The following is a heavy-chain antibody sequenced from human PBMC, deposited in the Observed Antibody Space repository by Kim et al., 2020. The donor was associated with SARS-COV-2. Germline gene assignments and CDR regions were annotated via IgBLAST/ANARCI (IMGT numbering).Heavy chain of an antibody. V-gene: IGHV3-64D*09. Sequence: GGSLRLSCSASGFTFSSYAMHWVRQAPGKGLEYVSAISSNGGSTYYADSVKGRFTISRDNSKNTLYLQMSSLRAEDTAVYYCVKADDSNLFDYWGQGTLVTVSS. J-gene: IGHJ4*02. CDR2: ISSNGGST. D-gene: IGHD3-9*01. CDR1: GFTFSSYA. CDR3: VKADDSNLFDY.